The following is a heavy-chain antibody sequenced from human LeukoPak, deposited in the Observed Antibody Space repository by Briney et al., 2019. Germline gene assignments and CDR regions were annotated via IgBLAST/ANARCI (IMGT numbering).Heavy chain of an antibody. V-gene: IGHV3-23*01. D-gene: IGHD3-22*01. Sequence: GGSLRLSCAASGFTFSSYAMSWVRQTPGKGLEWVSAISGSGGSTYYADSVKGRFTISRDNSKNTLYVQMNSLRAEDTAVYYCAKDGGSGYYYFDYWGQGTLVTVSS. CDR3: AKDGGSGYYYFDY. J-gene: IGHJ4*02. CDR1: GFTFSSYA. CDR2: ISGSGGST.